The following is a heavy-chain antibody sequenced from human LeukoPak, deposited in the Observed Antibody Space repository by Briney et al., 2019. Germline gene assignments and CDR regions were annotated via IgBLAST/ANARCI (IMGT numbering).Heavy chain of an antibody. CDR1: GNSISSGYY. D-gene: IGHD3-3*01. Sequence: SETLSLSCDVSGNSISSGYYWGWIRQSPGKGLTWIATMYHSGSSYYNPSLNSRVTISLDTSTFSLKLTSVSAADTAVYFCATRFDSWNGYPFFDHWGQGILVTVSS. V-gene: IGHV4-38-2*01. J-gene: IGHJ4*02. CDR3: ATRFDSWNGYPFFDH. CDR2: MYHSGSS.